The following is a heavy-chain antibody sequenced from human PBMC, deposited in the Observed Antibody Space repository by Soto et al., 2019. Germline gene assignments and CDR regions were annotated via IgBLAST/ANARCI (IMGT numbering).Heavy chain of an antibody. CDR2: ISAYNGNT. V-gene: IGHV1-18*01. Sequence: ASVKVSCKASGYTFTSYDINWVRQAPGQGLEWMGWISAYNGNTNYAQKLQGRVTMTTDTSTSTAYMELRCVRADDTAVYYCTKLPWAHYGGIFDHWGQGTLVTVSS. CDR1: GYTFTSYD. J-gene: IGHJ4*02. D-gene: IGHD4-17*01. CDR3: TKLPWAHYGGIFDH.